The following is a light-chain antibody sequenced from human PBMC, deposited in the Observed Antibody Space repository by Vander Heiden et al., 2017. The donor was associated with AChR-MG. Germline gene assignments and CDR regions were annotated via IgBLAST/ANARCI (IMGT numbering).Light chain of an antibody. Sequence: NFMLTQPHPVSESPGKTVSICCTDSSARIASKCVEWYQQRPGSAPTTVIYEDNQRPSGVPDRFSGSIDRSSNSASLTISGLKTEDEADYYCQSYDSSNVVFGGGTKLTVL. CDR2: EDN. V-gene: IGLV6-57*02. J-gene: IGLJ2*01. CDR1: SARIASKC. CDR3: QSYDSSNVV.